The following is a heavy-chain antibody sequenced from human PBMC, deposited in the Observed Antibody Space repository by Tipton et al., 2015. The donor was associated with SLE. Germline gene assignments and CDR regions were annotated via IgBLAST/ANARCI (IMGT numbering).Heavy chain of an antibody. CDR3: ARAAFNFWSGYYTGDAFDI. J-gene: IGHJ3*02. CDR1: GGSISSYY. V-gene: IGHV4-4*09. D-gene: IGHD3-3*01. CDR2: IYTSGST. Sequence: TLSLTCTVSGGSISSYYWSWIRQPPGKGLEWIGYIYTSGSTYYNPSLKSRVTISVDTSKNQFSLKLTSVTAADTAVYYCARAAFNFWSGYYTGDAFDIWGQGTMVTVSS.